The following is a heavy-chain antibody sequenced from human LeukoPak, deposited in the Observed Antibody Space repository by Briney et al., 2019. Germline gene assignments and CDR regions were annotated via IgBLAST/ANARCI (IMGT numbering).Heavy chain of an antibody. V-gene: IGHV1-2*02. J-gene: IGHJ4*02. CDR2: INPNSGVT. CDR1: GYTFTGYY. Sequence: GAPVKVSCRASGYTFTGYYLHWVRQAPGQGLEWVGWINPNSGVTNYAQKFQGRVSMTSDTSISTVYMELSRLRSDDTAVYYCSREDYWGQGTLVTVSS. CDR3: SREDY.